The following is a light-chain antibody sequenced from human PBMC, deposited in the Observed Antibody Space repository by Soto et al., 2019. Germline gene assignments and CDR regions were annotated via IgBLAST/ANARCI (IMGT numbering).Light chain of an antibody. V-gene: IGLV1-40*01. CDR3: QSYDTSLRDWV. Sequence: QSVLTQPPSVSGAPGQRVTISRTGSSSNIGAGYDVHWYQQLPGKAPKLLIYVNANRPSGVPDRFSGSKSDTSASLAIVGLQADDEADYYCQSYDTSLRDWVFGGGTKLTVL. CDR1: SSNIGAGYD. J-gene: IGLJ3*02. CDR2: VNA.